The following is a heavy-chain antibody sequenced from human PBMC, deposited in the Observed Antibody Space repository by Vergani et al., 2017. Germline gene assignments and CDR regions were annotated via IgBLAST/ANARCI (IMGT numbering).Heavy chain of an antibody. CDR2: TWYDGNNK. Sequence: QVQLVESGGGVVQPGRSLRLSCAASGFTFNQYGMQWVRQAPGKGLEWVAVTWYDGNNKQYADSVKGRFTISRDNSKSTMYLQMNSLRDEDTGVYYCARDRDIQLWSPSGMDVWGQGTTVTVSS. CDR3: ARDRDIQLWSPSGMDV. V-gene: IGHV3-33*01. CDR1: GFTFNQYG. D-gene: IGHD5-18*01. J-gene: IGHJ6*02.